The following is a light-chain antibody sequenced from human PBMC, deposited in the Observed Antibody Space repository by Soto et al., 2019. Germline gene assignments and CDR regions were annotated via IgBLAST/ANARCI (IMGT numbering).Light chain of an antibody. CDR2: GNS. V-gene: IGLV1-40*01. CDR1: SSNIGAGYD. J-gene: IGLJ2*01. CDR3: QSYDSSLSGVG. Sequence: QSVLTQPPSVSGDPGQRVTISCTGSSSNIGAGYDVHWYQQLPGTAPKLLIYGNSNRPSGVPDRFSGSKSGTSASLAITGLQAEDEADYYCQSYDSSLSGVGFGGGTKLTVL.